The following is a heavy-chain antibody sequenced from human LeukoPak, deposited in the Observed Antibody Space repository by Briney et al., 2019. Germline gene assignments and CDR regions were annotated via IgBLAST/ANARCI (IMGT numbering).Heavy chain of an antibody. CDR3: SSPTWGGAFDI. D-gene: IGHD3-16*01. CDR2: IKQDGSEK. V-gene: IGHV3-7*01. J-gene: IGHJ3*02. Sequence: GSLRLSCVGSGFTLSGYWMSWVRQAPGKGLEWVASIKQDGSEKYYVDSVKGRFTISRDNAKNSLYLQMNNLRAEDTAVYYCSSPTWGGAFDIWGQGTKVTVSS. CDR1: GFTLSGYW.